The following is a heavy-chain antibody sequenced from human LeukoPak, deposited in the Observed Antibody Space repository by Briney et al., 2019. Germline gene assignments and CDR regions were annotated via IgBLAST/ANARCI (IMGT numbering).Heavy chain of an antibody. CDR1: GDSINGLY. J-gene: IGHJ4*02. CDR3: ARGVVIAPQTFDY. V-gene: IGHV4-59*01. D-gene: IGHD2-21*01. CDR2: IYYSGST. Sequence: PSETLSLTCTVSGDSINGLYWSWIRQPPGKGLEWIGYIYYSGSTNYNPSLKSRVTISVDTSKNQFSLKLSSVTAADTAVYYCARGVVIAPQTFDYWGQGTLVTVSS.